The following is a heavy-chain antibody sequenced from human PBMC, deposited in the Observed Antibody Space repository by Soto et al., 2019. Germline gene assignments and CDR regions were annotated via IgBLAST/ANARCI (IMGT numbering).Heavy chain of an antibody. Sequence: PGGFLRLSCAASGFTFSSYGMHWVRQAPGKGLEWVAVISYDGSNKYYADSVKGRFTISRDNSKNTLYLQMNSLRAEDTAVYYCAKDRAYCGGDCYSPHGYGMDVWGQGTTVTVSS. D-gene: IGHD2-21*02. J-gene: IGHJ6*02. V-gene: IGHV3-30*18. CDR1: GFTFSSYG. CDR2: ISYDGSNK. CDR3: AKDRAYCGGDCYSPHGYGMDV.